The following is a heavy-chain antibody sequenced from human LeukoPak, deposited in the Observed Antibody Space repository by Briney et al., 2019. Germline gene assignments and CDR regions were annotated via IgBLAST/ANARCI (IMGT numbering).Heavy chain of an antibody. J-gene: IGHJ4*02. V-gene: IGHV3-15*01. Sequence: PGGSLRLSCAASGFTFSNAWMSWVRQAPGMGLEWVGRIKSKTDGGTTDYAAPVKGRFTISRDDSKNTLYLQMNSLKTEDTAVYYCTTDQRSYKPLDYWGQGTLVTVSS. CDR1: GFTFSNAW. CDR3: TTDQRSYKPLDY. CDR2: IKSKTDGGTT. D-gene: IGHD1-26*01.